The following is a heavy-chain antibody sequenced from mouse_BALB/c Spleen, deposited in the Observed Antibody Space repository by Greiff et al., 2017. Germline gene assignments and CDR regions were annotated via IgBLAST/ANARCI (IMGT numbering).Heavy chain of an antibody. CDR3: ARDDGPRASRVSAMDY. Sequence: VQLKESGPDLVKPSQSLSLTCTVTGYSITSGYSWHWIRQFPGNKLEWMGYIHYSGSTNYNPSLKSRISITRDTSKNQFFLQLNSVTTEDTATYYCARDDGPRASRVSAMDYWGQGTSVTVSS. CDR1: GYSITSGYS. D-gene: IGHD2-3*01. J-gene: IGHJ4*01. CDR2: IHYSGST. V-gene: IGHV3-1*02.